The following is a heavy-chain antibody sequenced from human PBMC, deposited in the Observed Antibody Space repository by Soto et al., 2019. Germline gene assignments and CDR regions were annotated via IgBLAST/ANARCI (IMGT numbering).Heavy chain of an antibody. CDR3: ATVESLKIVRGVIGAFDI. V-gene: IGHV1-24*01. J-gene: IGHJ3*02. CDR2: FDPEDGET. D-gene: IGHD3-16*02. Sequence: QVQLVQSGAEVKKHGASVKVSCKVSGYTLTALSMPRLRQAPGTGLEWMGGFDPEDGETIYAQKFQGRVTMTEDTSTDTADMELSSLSSEDTAVYYCATVESLKIVRGVIGAFDIWGQGTMVTVAS. CDR1: GYTLTALS.